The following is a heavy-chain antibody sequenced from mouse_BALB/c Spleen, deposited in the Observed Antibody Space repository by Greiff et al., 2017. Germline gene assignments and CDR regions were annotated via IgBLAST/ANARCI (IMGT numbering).Heavy chain of an antibody. D-gene: IGHD4-1*01. CDR2: INPGSGGT. J-gene: IGHJ3*01. V-gene: IGHV1-54*01. Sequence: QVQLKQSGAELVRPGTSVKVSCKASGYAFTNYLIEWVKQRPGQGLEWIGVINPGSGGTNYNEKFKGKATLTADKSSSTAYMQLSSLTSDDSAVYFCASSNWDFAYWGQGTLVTVSA. CDR1: GYAFTNYL. CDR3: ASSNWDFAY.